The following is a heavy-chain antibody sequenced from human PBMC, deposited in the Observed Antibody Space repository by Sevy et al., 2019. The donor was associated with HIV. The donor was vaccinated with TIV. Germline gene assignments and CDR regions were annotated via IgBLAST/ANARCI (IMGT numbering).Heavy chain of an antibody. CDR3: ARHKTAMENIDY. D-gene: IGHD5-18*01. CDR1: GFLFRNYG. CDR2: IWYDGSNK. J-gene: IGHJ4*02. Sequence: GGSLRLSCAVSGFLFRNYGMHWVHQAPGKGLEWVAVIWYDGSNKNYADSVKGRFTISRDNSKNMLYLEMDSLGVEDTAVYYCARHKTAMENIDYWGQGTLVTVSS. V-gene: IGHV3-33*01.